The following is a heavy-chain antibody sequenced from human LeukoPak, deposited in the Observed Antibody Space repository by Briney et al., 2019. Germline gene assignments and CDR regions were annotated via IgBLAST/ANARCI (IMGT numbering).Heavy chain of an antibody. D-gene: IGHD3-3*01. CDR2: INSDGSST. V-gene: IGHV3-74*01. Sequence: PGGSLRLSCAASGFTFSSYWMHWVRQAPGKGLVWVSRINSDGSSTSYADSVKGRFTMSRDNAKNTLYLQMNSLRAEDTAMYYCARGYDFWRGYNRGPYYFDYWGQGTLVTVSS. CDR1: GFTFSSYW. CDR3: ARGYDFWRGYNRGPYYFDY. J-gene: IGHJ4*02.